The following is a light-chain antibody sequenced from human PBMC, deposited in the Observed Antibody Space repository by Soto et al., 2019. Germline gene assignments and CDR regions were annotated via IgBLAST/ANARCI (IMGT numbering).Light chain of an antibody. CDR3: NSYGGTNNYVF. Sequence: QSALTQPPSASGSPGQSVTISCTETSSDVGGYNYVSWYRQHPGKAPQLIIYEVNKRPSGVPDRFSGSKSGNTASLTVSESKDENEADYFYNSYGGTNNYVFFGGVTKLTVL. V-gene: IGLV2-8*01. CDR2: EVN. J-gene: IGLJ2*01. CDR1: SSDVGGYNY.